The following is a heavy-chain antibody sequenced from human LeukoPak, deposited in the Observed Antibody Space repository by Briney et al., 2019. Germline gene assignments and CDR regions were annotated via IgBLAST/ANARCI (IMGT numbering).Heavy chain of an antibody. Sequence: SETLSLTCAVSGNSWSWIRQPPGKGLEWIAEIDHNRNINYNPSLKSRVTISIDTSKNQFSLKLTSVTAADTAVYYCAREAQYCSGGGCYGRFFQHWGQGTLVTVSS. D-gene: IGHD2-15*01. J-gene: IGHJ1*01. CDR1: SGNS. CDR3: AREAQYCSGGGCYGRFFQH. CDR2: IDHNRNI. V-gene: IGHV4-34*01.